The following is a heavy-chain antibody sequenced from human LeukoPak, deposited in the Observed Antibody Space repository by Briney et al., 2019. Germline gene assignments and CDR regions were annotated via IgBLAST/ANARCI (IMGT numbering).Heavy chain of an antibody. CDR2: ISSSSSTI. CDR3: ARGYSSGRSAVDY. CDR1: GFTFTTYA. V-gene: IGHV3-48*04. J-gene: IGHJ4*02. Sequence: GGSLRLSCSASGFTFTTYAMIWVRQAPGKGLEWVSYISSSSSTIYYADSVKGRFTISRDNAQNSLYLQMNSPRAEDTAVYYCARGYSSGRSAVDYWGQGTLVTVSS. D-gene: IGHD6-19*01.